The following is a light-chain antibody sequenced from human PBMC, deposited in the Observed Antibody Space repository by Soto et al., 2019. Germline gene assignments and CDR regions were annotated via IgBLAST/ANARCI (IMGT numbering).Light chain of an antibody. J-gene: IGKJ2*01. CDR2: GAS. V-gene: IGKV3-15*01. CDR1: QSVSSN. CDR3: QQYNKWPPYT. Sequence: EIVMTQSPATLSVSPGERATLSCRASQSVSSNLAWYQQKPGQAPRLLIYGASTRATGIPARFSGSGSGTEFTLTISGLQSEDFAVDYCQQYNKWPPYTFGQGTKLEIK.